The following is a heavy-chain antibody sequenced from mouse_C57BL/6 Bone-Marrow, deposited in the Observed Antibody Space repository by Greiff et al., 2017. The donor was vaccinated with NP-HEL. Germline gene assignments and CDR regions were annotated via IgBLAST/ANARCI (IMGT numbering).Heavy chain of an antibody. J-gene: IGHJ2*01. CDR3: ARERITTVGFDY. CDR1: GYTFTSYW. Sequence: QVQLQQPGAELVMPGASVKLSCKASGYTFTSYWMHWVKQRPGQGLEWIGEIDPSDSYTNYNQKFKGKSTLTVDKSSSTAYMQLSSLTSEDSAVYYCARERITTVGFDYWGQGTTLTVSS. V-gene: IGHV1-69*01. CDR2: IDPSDSYT. D-gene: IGHD1-1*01.